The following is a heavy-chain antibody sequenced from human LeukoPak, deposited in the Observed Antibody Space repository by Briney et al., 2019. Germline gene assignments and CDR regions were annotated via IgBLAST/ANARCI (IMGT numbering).Heavy chain of an antibody. Sequence: SVKVSCKASGGTFSSYAISWVRQAPGQGLEWMGGIIPIFGTANYAQKFQGRVTITADESTSTAYMELSSLRSEDTVVYYCARDRLKEWELLGSVGYYGMDVWGQGTTVTVSS. V-gene: IGHV1-69*13. D-gene: IGHD1-26*01. CDR1: GGTFSSYA. CDR2: IIPIFGTA. CDR3: ARDRLKEWELLGSVGYYGMDV. J-gene: IGHJ6*02.